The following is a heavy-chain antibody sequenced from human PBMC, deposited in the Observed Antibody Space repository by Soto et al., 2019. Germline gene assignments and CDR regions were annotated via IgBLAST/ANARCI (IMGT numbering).Heavy chain of an antibody. CDR3: ARGRVMGGIDLNLYVMDV. Sequence: QVQLVESGGGVVQPGTSLRLSCAASEFSFSNYAIHWVRQAPGKGLEWVSSISYDGNYKYYADSVKGRITITRDNSKNTLDLQMNCLRTEDTAVYYCARGRVMGGIDLNLYVMDVWGQGTTVTVSS. CDR2: ISYDGNYK. D-gene: IGHD5-12*01. V-gene: IGHV3-30-3*01. J-gene: IGHJ6*02. CDR1: EFSFSNYA.